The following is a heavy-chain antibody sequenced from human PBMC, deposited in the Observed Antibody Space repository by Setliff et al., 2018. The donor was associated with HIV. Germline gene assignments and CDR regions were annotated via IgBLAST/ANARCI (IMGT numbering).Heavy chain of an antibody. J-gene: IGHJ4*02. CDR3: ARGQSYSRHFDS. D-gene: IGHD2-15*01. V-gene: IGHV4-34*01. Sequence: SETLSLTWAYRVHQRRTRQIPGKGLEWIGEINHGGGTSYNPSLQSRVAISVDTSKNQFSLRLSSLTAADTGTYFCARGQSYSRHFDSWGQGTLVTVSS. CDR2: INHGGGT. CDR1: YRVHQ.